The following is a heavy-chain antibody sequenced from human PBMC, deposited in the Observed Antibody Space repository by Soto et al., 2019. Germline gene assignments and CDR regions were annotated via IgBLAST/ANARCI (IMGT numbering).Heavy chain of an antibody. V-gene: IGHV3-74*01. Sequence: GGSLRLSCTVSGVNVNYYWMHWVRQAPGGGLVWVSGINGDGTTTVYADSVKGRFTISRDNAKNTVSLQVDSLRDEDTAVYYCSRAPNYGGNSGPAHEWGQXTLVTVSS. CDR2: INGDGTTT. J-gene: IGHJ4*02. CDR3: SRAPNYGGNSGPAHE. D-gene: IGHD4-17*01. CDR1: GVNVNYYW.